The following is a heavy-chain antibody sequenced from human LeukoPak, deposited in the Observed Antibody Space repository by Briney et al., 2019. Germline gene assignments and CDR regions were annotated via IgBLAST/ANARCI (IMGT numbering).Heavy chain of an antibody. Sequence: SETLSLTCSVSGGSISPYYWSWIRQPPGKGLEWIGYIFGSGTTNYNPSPKSRVTISVDTSKNQFSLKLSSVTTADTAIYYCARKGGIFDYWGQGTLVTVSS. CDR3: ARKGGIFDY. V-gene: IGHV4-59*01. CDR1: GGSISPYY. D-gene: IGHD2-15*01. J-gene: IGHJ4*02. CDR2: IFGSGTT.